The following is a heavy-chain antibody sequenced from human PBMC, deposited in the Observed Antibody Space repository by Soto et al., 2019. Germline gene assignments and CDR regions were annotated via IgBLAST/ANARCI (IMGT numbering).Heavy chain of an antibody. V-gene: IGHV3-9*01. CDR2: INSNSGNI. D-gene: IGHD5-12*01. Sequence: GGSLRLSCAASGFSFNDYAMPWVRQTPGKGLEWVSSINSNSGNIGYADFVKGRFTISRDNAQNSLYLQMHSLISEDTALYYCAKDVGSVATKLDYWGQGT. CDR3: AKDVGSVATKLDY. J-gene: IGHJ4*02. CDR1: GFSFNDYA.